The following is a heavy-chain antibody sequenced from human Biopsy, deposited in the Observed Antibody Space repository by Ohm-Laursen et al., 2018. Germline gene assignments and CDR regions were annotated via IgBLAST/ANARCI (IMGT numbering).Heavy chain of an antibody. V-gene: IGHV3-66*01. CDR2: IHGSGRT. J-gene: IGHJ4*02. D-gene: IGHD3-16*01. CDR1: EFNVDRNH. CDR3: AGAGGHSF. Sequence: SLRLSCTASEFNVDRNHMNWVRQAPGKGLEWVSMIHGSGRTDYADSVKGRFTVSRDNSEDTVYLQMNALRVDDTAMYYCAGAGGHSFRGQGTLITVSS.